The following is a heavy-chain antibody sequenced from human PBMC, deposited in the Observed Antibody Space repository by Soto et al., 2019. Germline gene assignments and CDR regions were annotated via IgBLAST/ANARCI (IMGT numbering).Heavy chain of an antibody. CDR1: GFTFSSYA. J-gene: IGHJ6*02. CDR2: ISGSGGST. CDR3: AKGSEQLSYYYYGMDV. V-gene: IGHV3-23*01. Sequence: GGSLRLSCAASGFTFSSYAMSWVRQAPGKGLEWVSAISGSGGSTYYADSVKGRFTISRDNSKNTLYLQMNSLRAEDTAVYYCAKGSEQLSYYYYGMDVGGQGTTVTVSS. D-gene: IGHD6-6*01.